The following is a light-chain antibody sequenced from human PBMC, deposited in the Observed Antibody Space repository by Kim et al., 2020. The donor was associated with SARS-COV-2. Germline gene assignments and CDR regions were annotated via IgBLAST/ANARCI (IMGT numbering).Light chain of an antibody. J-gene: IGKJ2*01. V-gene: IGKV3-11*01. CDR2: DAS. CDR3: QQRSNWPPYT. Sequence: LSPGEKATLACRASQSVSSYLAWYQQKPGQAPRLLIYDASNRATGIPARFSGSGSGTDFTLTISSLEPEDFAVYYCQQRSNWPPYTFGQGTKLEI. CDR1: QSVSSY.